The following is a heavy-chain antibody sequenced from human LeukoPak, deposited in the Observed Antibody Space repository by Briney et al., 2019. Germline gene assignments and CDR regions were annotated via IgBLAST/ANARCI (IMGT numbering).Heavy chain of an antibody. D-gene: IGHD4-11*01. J-gene: IGHJ6*03. V-gene: IGHV1-2*02. Sequence: ASVKVSCKASGYTFTGYYMHWVRQAPGQGLEWMGWINPNSGGTNYAQKFQSRVTMTRDTSISTAYMELSRLRSDDTAVYYCARDYDYSNYGYYYYYMDVWGKGTTVTVSS. CDR3: ARDYDYSNYGYYYYYMDV. CDR2: INPNSGGT. CDR1: GYTFTGYY.